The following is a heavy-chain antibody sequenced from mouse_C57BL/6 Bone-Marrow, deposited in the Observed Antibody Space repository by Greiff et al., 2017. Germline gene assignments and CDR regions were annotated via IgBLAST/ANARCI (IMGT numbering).Heavy chain of an antibody. V-gene: IGHV1-76*01. CDR1: CYTFTDYY. J-gene: IGHJ3*01. CDR3: ARGDGYYWFAY. CDR2: IYPGSGNT. D-gene: IGHD2-3*01. Sequence: VQWVESGAELVRPGASVKLSCKASCYTFTDYYINWVKQRPGQGLEWIARIYPGSGNTYYNEKFKGKATLTAEKSSSTAYMQLSSLTSEDSAVYFCARGDGYYWFAYWGQGTLVTVSA.